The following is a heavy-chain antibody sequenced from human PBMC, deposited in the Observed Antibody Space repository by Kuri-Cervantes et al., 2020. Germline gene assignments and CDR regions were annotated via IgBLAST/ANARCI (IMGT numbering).Heavy chain of an antibody. V-gene: IGHV4-61*01. J-gene: IGHJ4*02. CDR3: ARGRPKRSYSSGWYVGY. CDR1: GGSVTSRNYY. D-gene: IGHD6-19*01. Sequence: SETLSLTCTVSGGSVTSRNYYWSWIRQPPGQGLEWIGYISYSGNTTYNPSLKSRVTISIDTSKNQFSLKLSSVTAADTAVYYCARGRPKRSYSSGWYVGYWGQGTPVTVSS. CDR2: ISYSGNT.